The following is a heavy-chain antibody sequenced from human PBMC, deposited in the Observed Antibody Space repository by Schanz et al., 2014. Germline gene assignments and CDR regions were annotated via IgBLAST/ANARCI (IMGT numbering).Heavy chain of an antibody. J-gene: IGHJ3*02. CDR1: GYTFSDYG. V-gene: IGHV1-18*01. CDR3: ARGGGPEDVFDI. CDR2: ITAYNGDT. Sequence: QVQLVQSGDEVKKPGASVKVSCKTSGYTFSDYGITWVRQAPGQGLEWMGWITAYNGDTNYALKLQGRVTMTTDTSTGTAYMELRSLRSDDTAVYYCARGGGPEDVFDIWGQGTILTVSS. D-gene: IGHD5-12*01.